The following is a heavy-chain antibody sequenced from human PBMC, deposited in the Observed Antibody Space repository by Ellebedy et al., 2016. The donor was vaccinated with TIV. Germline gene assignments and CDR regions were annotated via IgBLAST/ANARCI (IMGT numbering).Heavy chain of an antibody. Sequence: AASVKVSCKASGYTFTNYGISWVRQAPGQGLEWMGWISAYNGNTNYAQKLQGRVTMTTDTSTSTAYMELRSLRSDDTAVYYCGRDQRYGNYFFDYWGQGTLVTVSS. CDR3: GRDQRYGNYFFDY. J-gene: IGHJ4*02. D-gene: IGHD5-24*01. CDR1: GYTFTNYG. V-gene: IGHV1-18*01. CDR2: ISAYNGNT.